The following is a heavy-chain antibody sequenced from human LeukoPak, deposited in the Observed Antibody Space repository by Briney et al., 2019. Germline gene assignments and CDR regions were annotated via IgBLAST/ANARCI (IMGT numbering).Heavy chain of an antibody. CDR3: AKDIRSSCLGNYYYYGMDV. Sequence: GRSLSLSRAPSLLTLDDYAMHWVRQAPGGGLEWGSGISLKSSNIGYADSVKGRFTISRDNAKNSLYLQMNSLRAEDTALYYCAKDIRSSCLGNYYYYGMDVWGQGTTVTVSS. CDR2: ISLKSSNI. D-gene: IGHD6-13*01. J-gene: IGHJ6*02. CDR1: LLTLDDYA. V-gene: IGHV3-9*01.